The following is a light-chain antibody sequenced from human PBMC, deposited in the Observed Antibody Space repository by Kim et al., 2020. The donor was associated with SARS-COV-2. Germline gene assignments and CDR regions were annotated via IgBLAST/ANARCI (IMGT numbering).Light chain of an antibody. CDR1: SSDVGSYNR. CDR3: SSYTSSSTFV. Sequence: QAVPISSTGTSSDVGSYNRVSWYQQPPGTAPQLMIYEVSHRPSGVPDRFSGSKSGTTASLTISGLQAEDEADYYCSSYTSSSTFVFGTGTKVTVL. V-gene: IGLV2-18*02. CDR2: EVS. J-gene: IGLJ1*01.